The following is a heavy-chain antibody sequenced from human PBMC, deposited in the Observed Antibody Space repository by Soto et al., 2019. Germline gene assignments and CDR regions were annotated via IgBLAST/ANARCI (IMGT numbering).Heavy chain of an antibody. CDR2: INHSGST. CDR1: GGSFSGYY. J-gene: IGHJ6*02. Sequence: PSETLSLTCAVSGGSFSGYYWSWIRQPPGKGLEWIGEINHSGSTNYNPSLKSRVSISVDTSQNQVSLNLSSVTAADTAVYYCASHNYDSSCYYHYYYGMDVWGQGTIVTVSS. CDR3: ASHNYDSSCYYHYYYGMDV. D-gene: IGHD3-22*01. V-gene: IGHV4-34*01.